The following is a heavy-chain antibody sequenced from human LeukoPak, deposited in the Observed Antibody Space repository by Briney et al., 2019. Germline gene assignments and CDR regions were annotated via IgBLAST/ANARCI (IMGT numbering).Heavy chain of an antibody. V-gene: IGHV3-23*01. D-gene: IGHD5-18*01. CDR3: AKTLFGFSYGKIDY. Sequence: GGSLRVSCATSEFTFRSHAMNWVRQARGKGLEWVSSISDTGDTYYADSVKGRFTISRDNSRNTLYLQMNSLRAEDTAVYYCAKTLFGFSYGKIDYWGQGTLVTVSS. CDR1: EFTFRSHA. J-gene: IGHJ4*02. CDR2: ISDTGDT.